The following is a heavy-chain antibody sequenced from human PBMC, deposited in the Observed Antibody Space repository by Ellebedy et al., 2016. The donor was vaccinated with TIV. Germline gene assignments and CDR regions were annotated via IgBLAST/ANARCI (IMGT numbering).Heavy chain of an antibody. CDR1: GFSVSTIY. Sequence: GESLKISCAASGFSVSTIYMSWLRQAPGKGLEWLSVIDSGGFTNYADSVKGRFTISRHNSMNTLYLQMNSLRPEDTAVYYCARSEPADVWGKGATVTVSS. D-gene: IGHD1-14*01. CDR2: IDSGGFT. CDR3: ARSEPADV. V-gene: IGHV3-53*04. J-gene: IGHJ6*04.